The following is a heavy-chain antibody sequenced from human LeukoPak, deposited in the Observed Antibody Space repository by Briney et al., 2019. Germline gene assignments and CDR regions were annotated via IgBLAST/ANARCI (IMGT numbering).Heavy chain of an antibody. CDR1: GGSISSYY. CDR3: ASVRGYSYNY. CDR2: IYYSGST. V-gene: IGHV4-59*01. Sequence: SETLSLTCTVSGGSISSYYWSWIRQPPGKGLEWIGYIYYSGSTNYNPPLKSRVTISVDTSKNQFSLKLSSVTAADTAVYYCASVRGYSYNYWGQGTLVTVSS. J-gene: IGHJ4*02. D-gene: IGHD5-18*01.